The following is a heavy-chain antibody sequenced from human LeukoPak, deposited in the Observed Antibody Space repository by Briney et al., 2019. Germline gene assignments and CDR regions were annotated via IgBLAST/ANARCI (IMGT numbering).Heavy chain of an antibody. D-gene: IGHD5-12*01. CDR3: ATHRRSGSGGSENAFEI. Sequence: SETLSLTCTVSGDSTSSSTYYWDWLRQAPGKGLEWIGHIYDSGTTHYTPSLKSRVTISGDTSKNQFSLKLNSVTAADTAIYYCATHRRSGSGGSENAFEIWGQGTMVTVSS. CDR1: GDSTSSSTYY. CDR2: IYDSGTT. J-gene: IGHJ3*02. V-gene: IGHV4-39*01.